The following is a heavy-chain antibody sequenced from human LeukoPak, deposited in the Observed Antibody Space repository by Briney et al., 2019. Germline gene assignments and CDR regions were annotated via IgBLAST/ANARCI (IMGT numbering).Heavy chain of an antibody. CDR2: IYYSGST. J-gene: IGHJ5*02. CDR1: GGSISSYY. V-gene: IGHV4-59*12. D-gene: IGHD3-22*01. CDR3: ARGGDSSGYHNWFDP. Sequence: PSETLSLTCTVSGGSISSYYWSWIRQPPGKGLEWIGYIYYSGSTNYNPSLKSRITISVDTSKNQFSLKLSSVTAADTAVYYCARGGDSSGYHNWFDPWGQGTLVTVSS.